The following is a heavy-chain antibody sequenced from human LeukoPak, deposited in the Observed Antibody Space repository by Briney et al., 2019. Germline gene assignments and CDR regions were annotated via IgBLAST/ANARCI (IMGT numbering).Heavy chain of an antibody. D-gene: IGHD6-19*01. J-gene: IGHJ6*03. CDR3: ARGLMQWLGKDYYYSMDV. V-gene: IGHV4-59*01. CDR2: IYYSGST. Sequence: SETLSLTCTVSDGSISSYYRIWIRQPPGRGLEWIGYIYYSGSTNYNPSLKSRVTISVDTSKNQFSLKLSSVTAADTAVYYCARGLMQWLGKDYYYSMDVWGKGTTVTVSS. CDR1: DGSISSYY.